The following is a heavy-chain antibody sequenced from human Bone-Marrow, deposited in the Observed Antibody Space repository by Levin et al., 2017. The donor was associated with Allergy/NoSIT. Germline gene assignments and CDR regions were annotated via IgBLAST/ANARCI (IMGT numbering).Heavy chain of an antibody. CDR2: LNAGGTTT. Sequence: LSLTCVASGFPFTDYGMTWVRQAPGKGLEWVSGLNAGGTTTYYADPVRGRFTISRDNSRTTVYLQMNSLRAEDTSVDYCVKPRLQMDNWGQGTLVTVSS. J-gene: IGHJ4*02. CDR1: GFPFTDYG. V-gene: IGHV3-23*01. CDR3: VKPRLQMDN. D-gene: IGHD4-11*01.